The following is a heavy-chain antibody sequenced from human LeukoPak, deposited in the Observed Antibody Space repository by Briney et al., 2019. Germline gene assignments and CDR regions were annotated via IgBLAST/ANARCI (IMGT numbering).Heavy chain of an antibody. Sequence: PGGSLRLSCAASGLTFSAYWMHWVRHAPGKGLLWVSRVKYDGSTTTYADSVKGRFTISRDNAKNILYLQMNSLRVEDTAVYYCARDLDWLLFDYWGQGTLVTVSS. V-gene: IGHV3-74*01. CDR2: VKYDGSTT. D-gene: IGHD3-9*01. J-gene: IGHJ4*02. CDR1: GLTFSAYW. CDR3: ARDLDWLLFDY.